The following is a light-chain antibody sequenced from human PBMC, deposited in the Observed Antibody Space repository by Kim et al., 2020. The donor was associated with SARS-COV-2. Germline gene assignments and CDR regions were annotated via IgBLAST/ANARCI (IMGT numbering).Light chain of an antibody. Sequence: QSALTQPRSVSGSPGQSVTITCTGTTTEVDNFKYVSWYQHHPAKAPRLIIYDVTKRPSGVPDRFSGSKSGNTASLTIPGLQSEDESHYYCCSYAGTYIMRFGGGTQLTVL. V-gene: IGLV2-11*01. CDR2: DVT. CDR1: TTEVDNFKY. J-gene: IGLJ2*01. CDR3: CSYAGTYIMR.